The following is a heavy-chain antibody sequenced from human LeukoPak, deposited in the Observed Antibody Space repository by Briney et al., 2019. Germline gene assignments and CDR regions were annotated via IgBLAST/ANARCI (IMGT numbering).Heavy chain of an antibody. V-gene: IGHV4-34*01. CDR3: ATQRGDYGGKPLDY. Sequence: SETLSLTCAVYGGSFSGYYWSWIRQPPGKGLEWIGEINHSGSTNYNPSLKSRVTMSVGTSKNQFSLKLSSVTAADTAVYYCATQRGDYGGKPLDYWGQGTLVTVSS. CDR2: INHSGST. D-gene: IGHD4-23*01. CDR1: GGSFSGYY. J-gene: IGHJ4*02.